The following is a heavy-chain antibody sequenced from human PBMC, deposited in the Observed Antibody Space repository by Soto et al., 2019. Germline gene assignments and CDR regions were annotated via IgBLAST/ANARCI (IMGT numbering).Heavy chain of an antibody. CDR3: AKGGRRQLGRYYYGMDV. D-gene: IGHD6-6*01. CDR2: ISGSGGST. V-gene: IGHV3-23*01. Sequence: PGGSLRLSCAASGFTFSSYAMSWVRQAPGKGLEWVSAISGSGGSTYYADSVKGRLTISRDNSKNTLYLQMNSLRAEDTAVYYWAKGGRRQLGRYYYGMDVWGQGTTVTVSS. J-gene: IGHJ6*02. CDR1: GFTFSSYA.